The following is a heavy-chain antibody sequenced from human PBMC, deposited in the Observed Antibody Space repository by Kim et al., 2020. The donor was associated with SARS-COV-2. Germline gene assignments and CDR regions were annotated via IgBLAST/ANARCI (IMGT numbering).Heavy chain of an antibody. Sequence: SRVTISVDTSKNQFSLKLSSVTAADTAVYYCARQSPILRYFDWLSNSVDYWGQGTLVTVSS. D-gene: IGHD3-9*01. J-gene: IGHJ4*02. CDR3: ARQSPILRYFDWLSNSVDY. V-gene: IGHV4-39*01.